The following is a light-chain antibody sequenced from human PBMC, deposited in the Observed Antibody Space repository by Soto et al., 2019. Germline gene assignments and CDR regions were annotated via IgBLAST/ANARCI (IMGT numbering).Light chain of an antibody. V-gene: IGKV1-6*01. CDR1: QGIRND. CDR3: LQDYNYPLT. Sequence: AIQMTQYPSSLSASVGDRVTITCRASQGIRNDLGWYRQKPGKAPKLLIYAASSLQSGVPSRFSGSGSGTDFTLTICSLQPEDFATYYCLQDYNYPLTFGGGTKVDIK. CDR2: AAS. J-gene: IGKJ4*02.